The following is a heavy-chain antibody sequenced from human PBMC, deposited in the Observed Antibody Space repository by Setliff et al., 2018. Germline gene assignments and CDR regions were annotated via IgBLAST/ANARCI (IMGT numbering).Heavy chain of an antibody. V-gene: IGHV4-34*01. J-gene: IGHJ3*02. CDR1: GGSFSGYY. CDR3: ARGWGSGWSKEGAFDI. Sequence: PSETLSLTCAVYGGSFSGYYWSWLRQPPGKGLEWIGEINHSGSTNYNPSLKSRVTISVDTSKNQFSLKLSSVTAADTAVYYCARGWGSGWSKEGAFDIWGQGTMVTV. CDR2: INHSGST. D-gene: IGHD6-19*01.